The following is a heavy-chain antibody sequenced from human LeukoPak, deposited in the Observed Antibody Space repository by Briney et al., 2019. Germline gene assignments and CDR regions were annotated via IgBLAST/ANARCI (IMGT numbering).Heavy chain of an antibody. D-gene: IGHD3-10*01. CDR1: GGSISSFY. CDR2: IYYSGST. J-gene: IGHJ6*02. CDR3: ARQSYTAYYYYGMDV. V-gene: IGHV4-59*08. Sequence: SESLSLTCTVSGGSISSFYWSWIRQPPGKGLEWIGSIYYSGSTNYNPSLKSRVTISVDTSKNQFSLRLSSVTAADTAVYYCARQSYTAYYYYGMDVWGQGTTVTVSS.